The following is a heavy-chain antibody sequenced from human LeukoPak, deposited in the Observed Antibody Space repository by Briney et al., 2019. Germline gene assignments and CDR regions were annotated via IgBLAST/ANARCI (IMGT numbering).Heavy chain of an antibody. J-gene: IGHJ3*02. CDR2: ISGSGGST. Sequence: PGGSLRLSCAASGFTFSSYAMNWVRQAPGKGLEWVSAISGSGGSTYYADSVKGRFTISRDNSKNTLYLQMNSLRAEDTAVYYCAKDLGRYSSSSFDAFDIWGQGTMGTVSS. CDR3: AKDLGRYSSSSFDAFDI. CDR1: GFTFSSYA. V-gene: IGHV3-23*01. D-gene: IGHD6-6*01.